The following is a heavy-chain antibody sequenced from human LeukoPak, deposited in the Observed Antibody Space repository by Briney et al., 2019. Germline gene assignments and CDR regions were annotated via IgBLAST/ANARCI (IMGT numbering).Heavy chain of an antibody. Sequence: SETLSLTCAVYGGSFSGYYWSWIRQPPGKGLEWVGEINHSGSTNYNPSLKSRVTISVDTSKNQFSLKLSSVIAADTAVFYCAREPLGYCSSTSCYYFDYWGQGTLVTVSS. V-gene: IGHV4-34*01. D-gene: IGHD2-2*01. CDR1: GGSFSGYY. J-gene: IGHJ4*02. CDR3: AREPLGYCSSTSCYYFDY. CDR2: INHSGST.